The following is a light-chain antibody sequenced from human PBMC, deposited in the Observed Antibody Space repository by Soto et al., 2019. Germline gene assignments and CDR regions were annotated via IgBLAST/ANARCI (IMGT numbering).Light chain of an antibody. CDR3: QQYNNMWT. V-gene: IGKV1-39*01. CDR1: QSISTY. CDR2: AAS. J-gene: IGKJ1*01. Sequence: DIQMTQSPSSLSASVGDRVTITCRASQSISTYLNWYQQTPGKAPKLLIYAASSLQSGVPPRFSGSGSGTDFTLTITSLQPDDFGTYYCQQYNNMWTFGQGTKVDIK.